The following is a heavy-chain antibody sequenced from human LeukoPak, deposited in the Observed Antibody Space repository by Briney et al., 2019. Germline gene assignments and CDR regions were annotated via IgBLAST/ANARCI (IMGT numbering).Heavy chain of an antibody. V-gene: IGHV3-13*04. CDR2: IGTAGDT. D-gene: IGHD1-14*01. J-gene: IGHJ4*02. CDR3: ARGEPGSFDY. Sequence: PGGSLRLSCAASGFTFSSYDMHWVRQATGKGLEWVSAIGTAGDTHYPGSVKGRFTISRENAKNSLYLQMNSLRAGDTAVYYCARGEPGSFDYWGQGTLVTVSS. CDR1: GFTFSSYD.